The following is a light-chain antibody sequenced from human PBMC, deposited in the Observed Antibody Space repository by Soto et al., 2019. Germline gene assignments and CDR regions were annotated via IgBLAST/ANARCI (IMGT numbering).Light chain of an antibody. J-gene: IGKJ1*01. V-gene: IGKV3-20*01. CDR3: HQYGSSQT. Sequence: EIVLTQSPGALSLSPGERVTLSCRASQSVSSSYLAWYQQKPGQAPMLLIYGASSRATGIPDRFSGSGSGTDFTLTISRLEPEDFAVYYCHQYGSSQTFGQGTKVDIK. CDR2: GAS. CDR1: QSVSSSY.